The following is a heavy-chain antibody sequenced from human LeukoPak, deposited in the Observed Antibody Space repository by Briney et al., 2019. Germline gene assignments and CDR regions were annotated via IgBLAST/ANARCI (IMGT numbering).Heavy chain of an antibody. Sequence: ASVKVSCKASGYTFTSYGISWVRQAPGQGLEWMGWISAYNGNTNYAQKLQGRVTMTTDTSTSTAYMELRSLRSDDTAVYYCARYSSSWPEENWFDPWGQGTLVTVSS. J-gene: IGHJ5*02. CDR2: ISAYNGNT. D-gene: IGHD6-13*01. CDR3: ARYSSSWPEENWFDP. V-gene: IGHV1-18*01. CDR1: GYTFTSYG.